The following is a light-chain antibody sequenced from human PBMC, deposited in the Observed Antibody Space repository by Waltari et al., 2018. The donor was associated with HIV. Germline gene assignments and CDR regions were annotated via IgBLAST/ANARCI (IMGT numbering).Light chain of an antibody. J-gene: IGKJ1*01. CDR3: LQHNTYPWT. V-gene: IGKV1-17*01. Sequence: DIQMTQSPSSLSASVGDSVTITCRASQGIRNDLAWFQQKPGNAPKRLIYTASSLQSGVPSRFSGSGSVTEFTLTISSLQPEDFATYYCLQHNTYPWTFGQGTKVEMK. CDR1: QGIRND. CDR2: TAS.